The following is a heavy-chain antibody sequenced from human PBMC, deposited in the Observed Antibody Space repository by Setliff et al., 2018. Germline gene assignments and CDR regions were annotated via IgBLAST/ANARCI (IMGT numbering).Heavy chain of an antibody. V-gene: IGHV4-4*02. D-gene: IGHD1-1*01. CDR1: GESIRSNNW. CDR2: IYQSGTT. Sequence: SETLSLTCTVSGESIRSNNWWNWVRQPPGKGLEWIGDIYQSGTTNYDPSLKSRVTISADTSKNQFSLKLKSVTAADTAVYYCARTGTYRYFDSWGQGTRVTVSS. J-gene: IGHJ4*02. CDR3: ARTGTYRYFDS.